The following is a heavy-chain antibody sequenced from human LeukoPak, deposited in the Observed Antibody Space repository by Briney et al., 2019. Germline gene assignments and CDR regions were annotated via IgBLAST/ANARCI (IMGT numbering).Heavy chain of an antibody. CDR3: ARSPHNSAWYEKWFDP. Sequence: PSETLSLTCTVSGGSISTYYWSWIRQSPGKGLEWIAYISASGGTNYNPSLESRVTVSIDSSKNQFSLKLSSVTAADTAVFYCARSPHNSAWYEKWFDPWGQGTLVTVSS. CDR2: ISASGGT. J-gene: IGHJ5*02. D-gene: IGHD6-19*01. V-gene: IGHV4-4*08. CDR1: GGSISTYY.